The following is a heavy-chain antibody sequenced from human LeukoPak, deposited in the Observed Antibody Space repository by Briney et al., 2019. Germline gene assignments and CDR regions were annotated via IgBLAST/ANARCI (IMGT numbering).Heavy chain of an antibody. V-gene: IGHV3-48*01. Sequence: PGGSLRLSCAASEFTFSSYSMNWVRQAPGKGLEWVSYITNSGNSKSYADSVKGRFTISRDNTKNSLYLQMNGLRAEDTAVYYCARDPSDLYDYVWGSYRESENFQYWGQGTLVTVSS. CDR2: ITNSGNSK. J-gene: IGHJ1*01. CDR3: ARDPSDLYDYVWGSYRESENFQY. CDR1: EFTFSSYS. D-gene: IGHD3-16*02.